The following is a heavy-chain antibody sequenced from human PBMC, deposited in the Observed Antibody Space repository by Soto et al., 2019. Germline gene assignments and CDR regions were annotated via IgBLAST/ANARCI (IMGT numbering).Heavy chain of an antibody. CDR3: ARDPRSITGTTGDYYYGMDV. CDR2: IIPIFGTA. J-gene: IGHJ6*02. Sequence: VASVKVSCKASGGTFSSYAISWVRQAPGQGLEWMGGIIPIFGTANYAQKFQGRVTITADESTSTAYMELSSLRSEDTAVYYCARDPRSITGTTGDYYYGMDVWGQGTTVTVSS. V-gene: IGHV1-69*13. CDR1: GGTFSSYA. D-gene: IGHD1-7*01.